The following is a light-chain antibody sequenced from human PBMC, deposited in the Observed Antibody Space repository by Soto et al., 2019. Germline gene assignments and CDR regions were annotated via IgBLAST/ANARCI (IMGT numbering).Light chain of an antibody. J-gene: IGLJ7*01. Sequence: QSALTQPPSASGTPGQRVTISCSGSSSNIGSNTVNWYQQLPGTAPKLLIYSNNQRPSGVPDRFSGSKSGTSASLAISGLQSEDEADYYCAAWDDSLNGPVFGGGTKVTV. CDR1: SSNIGSNT. CDR2: SNN. V-gene: IGLV1-44*01. CDR3: AAWDDSLNGPV.